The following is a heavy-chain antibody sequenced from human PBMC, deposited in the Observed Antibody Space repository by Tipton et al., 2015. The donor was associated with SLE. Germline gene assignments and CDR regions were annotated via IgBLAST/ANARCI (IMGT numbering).Heavy chain of an antibody. CDR3: AREASYCGGDCYPSWFDP. J-gene: IGHJ5*02. V-gene: IGHV4-61*02. D-gene: IGHD2-21*01. CDR2: IYTSGST. CDR1: GGSISSGSYY. Sequence: TLSLTCTVSGGSISSGSYYWSWIRQPAGKGLEWPGRIYTSGSTNYNPSLKSRLTMSLDTSKNQFSLKLRSVTAADTAVYYCAREASYCGGDCYPSWFDPWGQGTLVTVSS.